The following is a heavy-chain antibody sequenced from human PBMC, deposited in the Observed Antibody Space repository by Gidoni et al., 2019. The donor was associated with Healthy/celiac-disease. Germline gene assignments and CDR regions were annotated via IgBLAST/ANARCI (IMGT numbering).Heavy chain of an antibody. J-gene: IGHJ2*01. CDR2: ICWADDK. D-gene: IGHD6-13*01. Sequence: QITLKESGPTLVKPTQTLTLTCTFSGCSLSTSGVGVGWIRQPPGKALEWLALICWADDKRYSPSLKSRLTITKDTSKNQVILTMTNMDPVDTATYYCAHSTAYSSSGTTKLWYFDLWGRGTLVTVSS. CDR3: AHSTAYSSSGTTKLWYFDL. V-gene: IGHV2-5*02. CDR1: GCSLSTSGVG.